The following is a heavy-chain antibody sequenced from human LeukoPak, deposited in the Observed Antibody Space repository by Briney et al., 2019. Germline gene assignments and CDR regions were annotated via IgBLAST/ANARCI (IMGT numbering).Heavy chain of an antibody. Sequence: GGSLRLSCAASGFTFDDDGMSWVRQAAGQGLEWVSGINWNGGSTGYADSVKGRFTISRDNAKNSLYLQMNSLRAEDTALYYCARDHDQHDAFDIWGQGTMVTVSS. CDR1: GFTFDDDG. V-gene: IGHV3-20*04. CDR2: INWNGGST. CDR3: ARDHDQHDAFDI. J-gene: IGHJ3*02.